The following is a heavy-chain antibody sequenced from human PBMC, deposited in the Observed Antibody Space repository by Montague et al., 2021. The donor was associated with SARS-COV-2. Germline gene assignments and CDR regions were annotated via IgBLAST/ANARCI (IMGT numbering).Heavy chain of an antibody. D-gene: IGHD4-17*01. Sequence: SETVSLTCAVYGGSFSGYYWSWIRQPPGKGLEWIGEINHSGSTNXNPSLRSRVTISVDTSKNQFSLKLSSVTAADTAVYYCARGRTVKTFYYYYYGMDVWGQGTTVTVSS. CDR1: GGSFSGYY. CDR2: INHSGST. V-gene: IGHV4-34*01. CDR3: ARGRTVKTFYYYYYGMDV. J-gene: IGHJ6*02.